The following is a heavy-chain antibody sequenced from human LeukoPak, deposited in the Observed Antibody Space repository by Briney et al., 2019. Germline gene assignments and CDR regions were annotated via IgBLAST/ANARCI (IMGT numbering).Heavy chain of an antibody. V-gene: IGHV1-69*04. D-gene: IGHD3-22*01. Sequence: GASVKVSFKASGGTFSSYAISWVRQAPGQGLEWMGRIIPILGIANYAQKFQGRVTITADKSTSTAYMELSSLRSEDTAVYYCARGRSSGYYYRYWGQGTLVTVSS. CDR1: GGTFSSYA. J-gene: IGHJ4*02. CDR3: ARGRSSGYYYRY. CDR2: IIPILGIA.